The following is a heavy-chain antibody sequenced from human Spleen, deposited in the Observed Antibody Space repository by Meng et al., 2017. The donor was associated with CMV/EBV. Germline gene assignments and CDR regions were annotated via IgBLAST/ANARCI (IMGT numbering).Heavy chain of an antibody. Sequence: GGSLRLSCVASGFTFSNYDMHWVRQAPGKGLEWVAVISSDGSKKNYADSVKGRFTISRDNSKSTLYLQMNSLRPEDTAVDYCARGTPVRGFLEWLSVPHYYGMDVWGRGTTVTVSS. CDR2: ISSDGSKK. D-gene: IGHD3-3*01. CDR3: ARGTPVRGFLEWLSVPHYYGMDV. J-gene: IGHJ6*02. CDR1: GFTFSNYD. V-gene: IGHV3-30*04.